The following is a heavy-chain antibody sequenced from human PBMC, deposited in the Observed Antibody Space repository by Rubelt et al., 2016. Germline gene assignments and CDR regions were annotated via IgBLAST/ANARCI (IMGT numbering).Heavy chain of an antibody. J-gene: IGHJ4*02. Sequence: QLQLQESGPGLVKPSETLSLTCTVSGGSISSSSYYWGWIRQPPGKGLEWIGSIYYSGRTYYKPSLKSRVTISVETSKNQFFLMLSLVTAADTAVNYCARGNAAEYWGQGTLVTVSS. CDR3: ARGNAAEY. CDR2: IYYSGRT. V-gene: IGHV4-39*07. D-gene: IGHD4-11*01. CDR1: GGSISSSSYY.